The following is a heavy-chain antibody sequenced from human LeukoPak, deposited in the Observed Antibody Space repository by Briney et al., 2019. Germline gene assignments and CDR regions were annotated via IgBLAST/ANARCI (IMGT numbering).Heavy chain of an antibody. CDR1: GFTFDNYN. CDR3: ARSARLMKGVVEVTALDD. Sequence: GGSLRLSCAASGFTFDNYNMNWVRQAPGKGLEWVSSISSISSSYIYYADSVKGRFTIARDNAKNSVYLEMNSLRADDTAVYYCARSARLMKGVVEVTALDDWGQGTLVTVSS. V-gene: IGHV3-21*03. CDR2: ISSISSSYI. D-gene: IGHD3-3*01. J-gene: IGHJ4*02.